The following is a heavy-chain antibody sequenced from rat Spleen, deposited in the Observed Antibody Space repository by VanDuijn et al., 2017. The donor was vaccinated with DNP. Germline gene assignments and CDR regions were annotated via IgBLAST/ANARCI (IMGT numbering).Heavy chain of an antibody. Sequence: EVLFQESGPGLVKPSQSLSLTCSVTGFSITNNFKWSWIRKFPGNRLEWMGYVTNAGSTDYNPSLKSRISITIDTSTNPFFLQLKSVTTEDTATYYCAIQLGVFDYWGQGVMVTVSS. D-gene: IGHD5-1*01. CDR2: VTNAGST. J-gene: IGHJ2*01. CDR1: GFSITNNFK. CDR3: AIQLGVFDY. V-gene: IGHV3-3*01.